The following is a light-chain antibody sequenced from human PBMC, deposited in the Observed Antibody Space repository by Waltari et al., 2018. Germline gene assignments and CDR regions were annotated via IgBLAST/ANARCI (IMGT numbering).Light chain of an antibody. CDR2: KAS. CDR1: QSISGW. Sequence: DIQMNQSPSTLSASVGDRVTITCRASQSISGWLAWYQQRPGKAPNLLIYKASSLESGVPSRFSGSGSGTEFTLTISSLQPDDFATYYCQQYNSYSRTFGQGTKVEIK. V-gene: IGKV1-5*03. J-gene: IGKJ1*01. CDR3: QQYNSYSRT.